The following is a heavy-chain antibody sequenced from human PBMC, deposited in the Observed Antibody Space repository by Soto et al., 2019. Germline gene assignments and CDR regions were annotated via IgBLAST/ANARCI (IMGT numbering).Heavy chain of an antibody. CDR2: IYYSGST. Sequence: SETLSLTCTVSGGSISSYYWSWIRQPPGKGLEWIGYIYYSGSTNYNPSLKSRVTISVDTSKNQFSLKLSSVTAADTAVYYCARQKGGGDLYFDNWGQGTLVTVSS. J-gene: IGHJ4*02. CDR1: GGSISSYY. V-gene: IGHV4-59*08. CDR3: ARQKGGGDLYFDN. D-gene: IGHD2-21*02.